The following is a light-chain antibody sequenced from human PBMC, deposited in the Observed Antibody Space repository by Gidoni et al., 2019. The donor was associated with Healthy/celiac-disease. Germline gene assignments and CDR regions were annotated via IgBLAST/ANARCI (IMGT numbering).Light chain of an antibody. J-gene: IGKJ4*01. Sequence: EIVLTQSPATLSLSPGERATRSCRASQSVSSSLAWYHQKPGQAPRLLIYDASHRATGIPARFSGSGSGTDFSLTLSSLEPEDFAVYYCQQRSNWPLTFGGGTKVEIK. CDR3: QQRSNWPLT. V-gene: IGKV3-11*01. CDR2: DAS. CDR1: QSVSSS.